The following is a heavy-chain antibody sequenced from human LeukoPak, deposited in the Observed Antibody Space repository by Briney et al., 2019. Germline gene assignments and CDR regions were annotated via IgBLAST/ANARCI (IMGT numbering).Heavy chain of an antibody. D-gene: IGHD3-22*01. Sequence: GGSLRLSCAASGFTFSNYEMNWVRQAPGKGLEWVSYISSSGITIYYADSVKGRFTISRDNAKNSLYLQMNSLRAEDTAVYYCARDGESSYYYDSSEWCDYWGQGTLVTVSS. CDR2: ISSSGITI. J-gene: IGHJ4*02. CDR3: ARDGESSYYYDSSEWCDY. V-gene: IGHV3-48*03. CDR1: GFTFSNYE.